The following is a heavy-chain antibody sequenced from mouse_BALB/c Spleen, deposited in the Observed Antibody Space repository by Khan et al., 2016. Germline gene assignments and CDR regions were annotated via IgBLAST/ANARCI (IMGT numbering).Heavy chain of an antibody. CDR3: TRRGYGNDY. J-gene: IGHJ2*01. Sequence: EVQLEESGGGLVQPGGSMKLSCVASGFTFSNYWMNWVRQSPEKGLEWVAEIRLKSNTYATHYALSVKGRFTISRDDSKSSVYLQMNNLRAEDTGIYYCTRRGYGNDYWGQGTTVTVSS. D-gene: IGHD2-10*02. V-gene: IGHV6-6*02. CDR2: IRLKSNTYAT. CDR1: GFTFSNYW.